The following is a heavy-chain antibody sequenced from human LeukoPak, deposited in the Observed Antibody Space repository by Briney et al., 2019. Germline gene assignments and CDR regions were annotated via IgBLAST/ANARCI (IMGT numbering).Heavy chain of an antibody. D-gene: IGHD3-22*01. Sequence: GGSLRLSCAASGFTFSDYYMSWIRQAPGKGLEWVSYISSSGSTIYYADSVKGRFTISRDNAKNSLYLQMNSLRAEDTAVYYCARDGYYYDSSGYPNWFDPWGQGTPVTVSS. CDR2: ISSSGSTI. J-gene: IGHJ5*02. V-gene: IGHV3-11*04. CDR1: GFTFSDYY. CDR3: ARDGYYYDSSGYPNWFDP.